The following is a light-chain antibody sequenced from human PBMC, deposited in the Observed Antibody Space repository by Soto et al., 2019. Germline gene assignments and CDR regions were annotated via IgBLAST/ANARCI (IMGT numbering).Light chain of an antibody. V-gene: IGKV1-5*03. CDR1: ATMSSW. J-gene: IGKJ2*01. CDR3: EVYAFHLEP. CDR2: KAS. Sequence: TLSGSVGGRGTITCRASATMSSWLAWYQQQQGKAKTLLLYKASTLKSGVPSRFSGSGSGTGFAFTIIILQPDDVARDRSEVYAFHLEPFG.